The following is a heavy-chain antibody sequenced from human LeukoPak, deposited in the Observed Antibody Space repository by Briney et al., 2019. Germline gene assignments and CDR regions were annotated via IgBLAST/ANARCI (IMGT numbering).Heavy chain of an antibody. CDR2: ISGSGDST. J-gene: IGHJ4*02. CDR3: AKDAHYTSGPYFFAC. Sequence: GGSLRLSCAASGFTFTGYAMSWVRQAPGKGLEWVSAISGSGDSTYYADSVKGRFTISRDISKNTLYLQMNSLRAEDTAIYYCAKDAHYTSGPYFFACWGQGTLVTVSS. V-gene: IGHV3-23*01. CDR1: GFTFTGYA. D-gene: IGHD6-19*01.